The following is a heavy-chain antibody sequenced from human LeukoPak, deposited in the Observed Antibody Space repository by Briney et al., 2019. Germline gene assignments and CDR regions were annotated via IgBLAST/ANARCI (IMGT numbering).Heavy chain of an antibody. CDR3: AKRHLIADRGLDY. CDR2: MWYDGRNK. CDR1: GFTLSSFG. V-gene: IGHV3-33*06. D-gene: IGHD3-16*02. Sequence: PGGSLRLSCAASGFTLSSFGMVWVRQAPGKGLEWVTLMWYDGRNKYYADSVKGRFTISRDNSKNTVYLQMNSLRAEDTALYYCAKRHLIADRGLDYWGQGTLVTVSS. J-gene: IGHJ4*02.